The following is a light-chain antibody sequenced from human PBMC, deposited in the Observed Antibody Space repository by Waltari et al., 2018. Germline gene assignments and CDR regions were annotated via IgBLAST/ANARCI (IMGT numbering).Light chain of an antibody. V-gene: IGKV3-20*01. Sequence: EIVLTQSPATLSLSPGERATLSCRASQSVSSNYLAWYQQKPGQAPRLVIYGASTRATGIPDRFSGSGSGTDFTLTISRLEPEDFAVYYCQEFGTSRGLSFGGGTKVEIK. CDR2: GAS. CDR3: QEFGTSRGLS. CDR1: QSVSSNY. J-gene: IGKJ4*01.